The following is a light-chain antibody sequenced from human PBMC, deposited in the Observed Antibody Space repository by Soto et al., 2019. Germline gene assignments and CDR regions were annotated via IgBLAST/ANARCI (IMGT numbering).Light chain of an antibody. Sequence: QSALTQPASVSGSPGQPITISCTGTSSDVGGYNYVSWYQQHPGKAPKVMIYDVSNRPSGVSNRFSGSKSGNTASLTISGLQAEDEADYYCGSYTTSSTLYVFGTWPKLTVL. CDR3: GSYTTSSTLYV. CDR2: DVS. V-gene: IGLV2-14*01. J-gene: IGLJ1*01. CDR1: SSDVGGYNY.